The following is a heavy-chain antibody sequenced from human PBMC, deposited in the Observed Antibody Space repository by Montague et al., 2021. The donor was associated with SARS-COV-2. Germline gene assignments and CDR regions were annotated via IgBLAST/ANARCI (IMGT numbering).Heavy chain of an antibody. CDR2: INHSGNT. V-gene: IGHV4-34*01. Sequence: SETLSLTCAVHGGSFSGYLWSWIRQPPGKGLEWIGQINHSGNTNYNPSLMRRVTISVDMSKSQFSLKLSSVTAADTAVYYCARGGSSSSGVYWGQGTLVTVSS. CDR3: ARGGSSSSGVY. D-gene: IGHD6-6*01. CDR1: GGSFSGYL. J-gene: IGHJ4*02.